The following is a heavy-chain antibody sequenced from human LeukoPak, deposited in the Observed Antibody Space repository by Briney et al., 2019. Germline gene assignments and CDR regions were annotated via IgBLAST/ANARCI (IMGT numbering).Heavy chain of an antibody. CDR3: ARALVRGVINWFDP. J-gene: IGHJ5*02. CDR2: IIPIFGTA. V-gene: IGHV1-69*06. D-gene: IGHD3-10*01. Sequence: SVKVSCEASGGTFSSYAISWVRQAPGQGLEWMGGIIPIFGTANYAQKFQGRVTITADKSTSTAYMELSSLRSEDTAVYYCARALVRGVINWFDPWGQGTLVTVSS. CDR1: GGTFSSYA.